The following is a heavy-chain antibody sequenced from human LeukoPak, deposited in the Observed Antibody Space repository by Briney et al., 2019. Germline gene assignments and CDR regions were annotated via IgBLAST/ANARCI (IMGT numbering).Heavy chain of an antibody. V-gene: IGHV1-46*01. Sequence: ASVKVSCKASGYTFSSYYVHWVRQAPGQGLEWMGMIIPSDGFTSYAQKFQGRVTMTRDMSTSTVYMELSSLRSDDTAVYYCARDPSAAGTMLNYWGQGTLVTVSS. J-gene: IGHJ4*02. D-gene: IGHD6-13*01. CDR3: ARDPSAAGTMLNY. CDR2: IIPSDGFT. CDR1: GYTFSSYY.